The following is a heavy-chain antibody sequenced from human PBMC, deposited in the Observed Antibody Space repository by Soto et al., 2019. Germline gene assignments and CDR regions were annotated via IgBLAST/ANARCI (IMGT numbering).Heavy chain of an antibody. V-gene: IGHV3-33*01. CDR3: TRDPYGGSRYYFDS. J-gene: IGHJ4*02. D-gene: IGHD1-26*01. CDR2: IWYDGSNK. Sequence: GGSLRLSCAASGFSFSNYAMHWVRQAPGKGLEWVAVIWYDGSNKYYADSVKGRFTISRDNSQTTVYLQMNSLRAEDSAVYYCTRDPYGGSRYYFDSWGQGTLVTVSS. CDR1: GFSFSNYA.